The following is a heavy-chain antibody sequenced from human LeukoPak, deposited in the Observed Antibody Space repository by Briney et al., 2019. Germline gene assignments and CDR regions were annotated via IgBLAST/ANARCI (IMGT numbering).Heavy chain of an antibody. Sequence: GASVKVSCKASEYTFTAYFIHWVRQAPGQGLEWMGWINPYSGGTNYAQRFQGRVTMTRDTSISTAFMELRSLRSDDTAVYYCARGSYDTSGYYRGDWFDPWGQGTLVTVS. V-gene: IGHV1-2*02. CDR2: INPYSGGT. CDR1: EYTFTAYF. D-gene: IGHD3-22*01. J-gene: IGHJ5*02. CDR3: ARGSYDTSGYYRGDWFDP.